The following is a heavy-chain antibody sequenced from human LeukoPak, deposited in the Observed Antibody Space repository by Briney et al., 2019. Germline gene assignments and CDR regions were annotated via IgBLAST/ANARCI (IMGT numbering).Heavy chain of an antibody. CDR1: GYTFTSYY. CDR2: INPSGGST. Sequence: ASVKVSCKASGYTFTSYYMHWVRQAPGQGLEWMGIINPSGGSTSYAQKFQGRVIMTRDTSTSTVYMELSRLRSDDTAVYYCAREFWTVPAAMSWFDPWGQGTLVTVSS. J-gene: IGHJ5*02. D-gene: IGHD2-2*01. V-gene: IGHV1-46*01. CDR3: AREFWTVPAAMSWFDP.